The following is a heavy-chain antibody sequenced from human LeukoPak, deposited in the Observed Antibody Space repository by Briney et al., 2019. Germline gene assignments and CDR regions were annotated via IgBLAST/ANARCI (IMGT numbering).Heavy chain of an antibody. D-gene: IGHD6-13*01. V-gene: IGHV4-38-2*01. Sequence: SETLSLTCAVSGYSISSGYYWGWIRQPPGKGLEWSGSIYQSGSTYYNPSLKSRVTISVDTSKNPFSLNLSSVTAADTAVYYCARRVAAGGTRWFDPWGQGTLVTVSS. CDR3: ARRVAAGGTRWFDP. J-gene: IGHJ5*02. CDR2: IYQSGST. CDR1: GYSISSGYY.